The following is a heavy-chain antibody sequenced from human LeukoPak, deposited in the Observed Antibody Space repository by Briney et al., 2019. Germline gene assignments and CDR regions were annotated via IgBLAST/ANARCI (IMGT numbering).Heavy chain of an antibody. J-gene: IGHJ2*01. V-gene: IGHV3-11*04. CDR1: GFTFSDYY. D-gene: IGHD3-16*01. CDR2: ISSRSSTI. CDR3: ARVAKGVTFGYWYFDL. Sequence: PGGSLRLSCAASGFTFSDYYMSWIRQAPGKGLEWVSYISSRSSTIYYADSVKGRFTISRDNAKNSLYLQMNSQRAEDTALYYCARVAKGVTFGYWYFDLGGRGTLVTVSS.